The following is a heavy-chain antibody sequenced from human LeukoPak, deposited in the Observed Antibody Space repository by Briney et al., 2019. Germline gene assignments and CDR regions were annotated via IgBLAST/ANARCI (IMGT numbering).Heavy chain of an antibody. CDR2: IIPIFGTA. CDR1: GGTFSSYA. Sequence: GASVKVSCKASGGTFSSYAISWVRQAPGQGLEWMGGIIPIFGTANYAQKFQGRVTITADESTSTVYMELSSLRSEDTAVYYCASTRAMDLLTDYYGMDVWGQGTTVTVSS. J-gene: IGHJ6*02. D-gene: IGHD5-18*01. V-gene: IGHV1-69*13. CDR3: ASTRAMDLLTDYYGMDV.